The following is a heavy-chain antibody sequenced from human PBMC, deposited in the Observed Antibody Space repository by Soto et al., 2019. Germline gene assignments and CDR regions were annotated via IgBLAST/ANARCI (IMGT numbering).Heavy chain of an antibody. J-gene: IGHJ4*02. CDR1: GFTFSSYG. D-gene: IGHD3-16*01. CDR2: ISYDGSNK. V-gene: IGHV3-30*18. CDR3: AKDKGESVFDY. Sequence: GGSLRLSCAASGFTFSSYGMHWVRQAPGKGLEWVAVISYDGSNKYYADSVKGRFTISRDNSKNTLYLQMNSLRAEDTAVYYCAKDKGESVFDYWGQGTLVTVSS.